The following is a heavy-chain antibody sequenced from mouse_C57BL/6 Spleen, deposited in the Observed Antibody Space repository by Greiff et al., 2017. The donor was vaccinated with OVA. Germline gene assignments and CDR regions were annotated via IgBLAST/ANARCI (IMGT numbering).Heavy chain of an antibody. CDR3: ARGATTAWYFDV. Sequence: QVHVKQSGAELVKPGASVKISCKASGYAFSSYWMNWVKQRPGKGLEWIGQIYPGDGDTNYNGKFKGKATLTADKSSSTAYMQLSSLTSEDSAVYFCARGATTAWYFDVWGTGTTVTVSS. J-gene: IGHJ1*03. D-gene: IGHD1-2*01. V-gene: IGHV1-80*01. CDR2: IYPGDGDT. CDR1: GYAFSSYW.